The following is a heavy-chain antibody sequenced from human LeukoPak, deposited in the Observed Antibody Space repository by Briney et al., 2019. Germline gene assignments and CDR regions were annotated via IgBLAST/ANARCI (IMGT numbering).Heavy chain of an antibody. J-gene: IGHJ4*02. Sequence: SQTLSLTCAISGDSVSSNSAAWNWIRKSPSRGLEWLGSTYYKSQWYNDYAVSVKSRITINPDTSKNQFSLQLNSVTPEDTAVYYCARDLDYGSPNLFDHWGQGSLVTVSS. D-gene: IGHD3-10*01. CDR3: ARDLDYGSPNLFDH. CDR1: GDSVSSNSAA. CDR2: TYYKSQWYN. V-gene: IGHV6-1*01.